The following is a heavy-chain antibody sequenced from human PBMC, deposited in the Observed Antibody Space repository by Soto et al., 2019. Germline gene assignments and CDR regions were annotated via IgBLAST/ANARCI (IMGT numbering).Heavy chain of an antibody. CDR1: GFTCSSYG. V-gene: IGHV3-33*01. J-gene: IGHJ1*01. D-gene: IGHD3-10*01. CDR3: ARGLWFGEH. Sequence: QVQLVESGGGVVQPGRSLRLSCAASGFTCSSYGMHWVRQAPGKGLEWVAVIWYDGSNKYYADSVKGRFTISRDNSKNTLYLQMNSLRAEDTAVYYCARGLWFGEHWGQGTLVTVSS. CDR2: IWYDGSNK.